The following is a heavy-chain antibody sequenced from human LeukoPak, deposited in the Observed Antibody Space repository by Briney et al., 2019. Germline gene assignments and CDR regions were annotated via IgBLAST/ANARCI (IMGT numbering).Heavy chain of an antibody. Sequence: PGGSLRLSCAGSGFSFSSYGMHWVRQAPGKGLEWMAFIRSDGSNKYYADSVKGRFTISRDNSKNTLYLQMNSLRAEDTAVYYCARAKRNGFDIWGQGTMVTVSS. J-gene: IGHJ3*02. CDR1: GFSFSSYG. CDR3: ARAKRNGFDI. CDR2: IRSDGSNK. V-gene: IGHV3-30*02.